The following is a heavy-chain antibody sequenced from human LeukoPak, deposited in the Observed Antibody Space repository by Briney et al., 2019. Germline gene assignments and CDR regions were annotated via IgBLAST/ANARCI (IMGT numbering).Heavy chain of an antibody. CDR1: GFTFSIYS. CDR2: ISSSSSYI. Sequence: GGSLRLSCAACGFTFSIYSMNWVRQAPGKGLEWVSSISSSSSYIYYADSVKGRFTISRDNAKNSLYLQMNSLRAEDTAVYYCARDSFKGYSSGWPTGDYWGQGTLVTVSS. J-gene: IGHJ4*02. CDR3: ARDSFKGYSSGWPTGDY. V-gene: IGHV3-21*01. D-gene: IGHD6-19*01.